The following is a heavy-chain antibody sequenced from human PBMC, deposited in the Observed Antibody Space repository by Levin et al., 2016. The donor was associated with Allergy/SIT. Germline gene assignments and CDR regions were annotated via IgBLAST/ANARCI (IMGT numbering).Heavy chain of an antibody. J-gene: IGHJ4*02. D-gene: IGHD3-10*01. CDR2: MYHTGTT. CDR3: AGDYGAGTIGGY. V-gene: IGHV4-39*01. Sequence: WIRQPPGKGLEWIGSMYHTGTTYYNPSLKSRVTISVDTSKNQLSVTLNSVTAADTAVYYCAGDYGAGTIGGYWGQGTLVTVSS.